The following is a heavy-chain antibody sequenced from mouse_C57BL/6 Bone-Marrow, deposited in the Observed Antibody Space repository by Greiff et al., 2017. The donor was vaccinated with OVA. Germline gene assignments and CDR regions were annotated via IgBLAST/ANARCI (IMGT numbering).Heavy chain of an antibody. Sequence: QVQLQQPGAELVKPGASVKMSCKASGYTFTSYWITWVKQRPGQGLEWIGDIYPGSGSTNYNEKFKSKATLTVDTSSSTAYMQLSSLTSEDSAVYYCAGGVYYYGSSLFDYWGQGTTLTVSS. CDR3: AGGVYYYGSSLFDY. CDR2: IYPGSGST. CDR1: GYTFTSYW. V-gene: IGHV1-55*01. J-gene: IGHJ2*01. D-gene: IGHD1-1*01.